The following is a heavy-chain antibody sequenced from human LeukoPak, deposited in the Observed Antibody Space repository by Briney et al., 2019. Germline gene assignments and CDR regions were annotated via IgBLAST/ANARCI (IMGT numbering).Heavy chain of an antibody. CDR2: IIPILGIA. D-gene: IGHD2-15*01. CDR1: GGTFSSYT. V-gene: IGHV1-69*02. CDR3: ASRYCSGGSCYPTGADY. Sequence: ASVKVSCKASGGTFSSYTISWVRQAPGPGLEWMRRIIPILGIANYAQKFQGRVTITADKSTSTAYMELSSLRSEDTAVYYCASRYCSGGSCYPTGADYWGQGTLVTVSS. J-gene: IGHJ4*02.